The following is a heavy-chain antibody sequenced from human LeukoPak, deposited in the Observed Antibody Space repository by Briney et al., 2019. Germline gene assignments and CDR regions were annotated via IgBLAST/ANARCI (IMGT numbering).Heavy chain of an antibody. CDR1: GFTVSSYY. CDR2: IYTAGST. Sequence: GGSLRLSCAASGFTVSSYYMTWVRQAPGTGLDWVSVIYTAGSTHYADSVKGRFTISRDNAKNSLYLQMNSLRAEDTAVYYCARDHIAAAGTSGEYYYGMDVWGQGTTVTVSS. J-gene: IGHJ6*02. CDR3: ARDHIAAAGTSGEYYYGMDV. V-gene: IGHV3-66*01. D-gene: IGHD6-13*01.